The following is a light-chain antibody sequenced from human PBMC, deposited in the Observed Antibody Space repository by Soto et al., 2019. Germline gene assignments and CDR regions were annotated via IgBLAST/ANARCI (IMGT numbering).Light chain of an antibody. CDR2: DAS. V-gene: IGKV3-11*01. J-gene: IGKJ4*01. Sequence: EVVLRQSPATLYFPLGEKATLSSRASQDINTYLGWYQQKPGQPLRLLIYDASNRASGIPARFSGSGSGTDFTLTIDTLEPEDFAIYYCQHRYNWPLTFGAGTKVDIK. CDR3: QHRYNWPLT. CDR1: QDINTY.